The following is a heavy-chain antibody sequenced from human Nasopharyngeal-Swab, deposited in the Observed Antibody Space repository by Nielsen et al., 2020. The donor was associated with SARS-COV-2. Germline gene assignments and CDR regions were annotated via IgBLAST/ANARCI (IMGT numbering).Heavy chain of an antibody. CDR2: IWYDGSNK. CDR1: GFTFSSYG. CDR3: ARDPPATWYGMDV. V-gene: IGHV3-33*01. J-gene: IGHJ6*02. Sequence: GASLQISCAASGFTFSSYGMHWVRQAPGKGLEWVAVIWYDGSNKYYADSVKGRFTISRDNSKNTLYLQMNSLRAEDTAVYYCARDPPATWYGMDVWGQGTTVTVSS.